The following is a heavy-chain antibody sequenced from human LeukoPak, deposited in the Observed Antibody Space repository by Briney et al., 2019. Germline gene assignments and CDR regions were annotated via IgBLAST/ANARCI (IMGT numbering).Heavy chain of an antibody. CDR2: FDPEDGET. V-gene: IGHV1-24*01. D-gene: IGHD5-24*01. J-gene: IGHJ4*02. CDR3: ATDYRRDGYNYDY. CDR1: GYTLTELS. Sequence: RASVKVSCKVSGYTLTELSMHWVRQAPGKGFEWMGGFDPEDGETIYAQKFQGRVTMTEDTSTDTAYMELSSLRSEDTAVYYCATDYRRDGYNYDYWGQGTLVTVSS.